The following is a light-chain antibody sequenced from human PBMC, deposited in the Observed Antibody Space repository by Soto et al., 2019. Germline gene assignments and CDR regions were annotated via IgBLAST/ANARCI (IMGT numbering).Light chain of an antibody. CDR2: DDS. V-gene: IGLV3-21*02. J-gene: IGLJ1*01. Sequence: VLTQPPSVSVAPGQTATMTCGGDNIGSKSVHWYQQKAGQAPVLVVHDDSDRPSGIPERFSGSNSGKTATLTISGVEAGDEADYYCQVWDSSTDHYVFGIGTKVTVL. CDR3: QVWDSSTDHYV. CDR1: NIGSKS.